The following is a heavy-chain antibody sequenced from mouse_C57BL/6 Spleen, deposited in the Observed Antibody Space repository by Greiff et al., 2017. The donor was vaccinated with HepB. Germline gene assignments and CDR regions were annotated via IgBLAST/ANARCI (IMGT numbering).Heavy chain of an antibody. V-gene: IGHV1-81*01. J-gene: IGHJ3*01. CDR3: ARSLGSSFAY. CDR1: GYTFTSYG. Sequence: VQLQQSGAELARPGASVKLSCKASGYTFTSYGISWVKQRTGQGLEWIGEIYPSSGNTYYNEKFKGKATLTADNTSSTAYMELRSLTSEDAAVYFCARSLGSSFAYWGQGTLVTVSA. CDR2: IYPSSGNT. D-gene: IGHD2-10*02.